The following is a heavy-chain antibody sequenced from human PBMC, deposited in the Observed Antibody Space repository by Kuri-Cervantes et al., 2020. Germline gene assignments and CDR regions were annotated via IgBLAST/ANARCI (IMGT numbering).Heavy chain of an antibody. J-gene: IGHJ3*02. D-gene: IGHD3/OR15-3a*01. Sequence: SQTLSLTCAVYGGSFSGYCWSWIRQPPGKGLEWIGEINHSGSTNYNPSLKSRVTISVDTSKNQFSLKLSSVTAADTAVYYCARVLDWLDAFDIWGQGTMVTVSS. V-gene: IGHV4-34*01. CDR1: GGSFSGYC. CDR2: INHSGST. CDR3: ARVLDWLDAFDI.